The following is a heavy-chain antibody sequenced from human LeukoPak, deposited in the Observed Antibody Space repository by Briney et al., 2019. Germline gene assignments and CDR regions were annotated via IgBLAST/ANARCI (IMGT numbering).Heavy chain of an antibody. CDR1: GFSFSSHG. CDR3: ARERAPGYSYGYGTFDL. Sequence: PGGSLRLSCAASGFSFSSHGMHWVRQAPGKGLEWVGVTWFDDSYQHYAGSVRGRFTISRDNSKNTLYLQMNSLRAEDTAVYYCARERAPGYSYGYGTFDLWGRGTLVTVSS. CDR2: TWFDDSYQ. D-gene: IGHD5-18*01. V-gene: IGHV3-33*01. J-gene: IGHJ2*01.